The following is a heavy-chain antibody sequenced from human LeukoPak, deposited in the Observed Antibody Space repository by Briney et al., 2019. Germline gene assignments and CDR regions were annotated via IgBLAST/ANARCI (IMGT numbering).Heavy chain of an antibody. CDR3: AREFAGYSSSWYDY. CDR1: GFTFSSYV. Sequence: GGSLRLSCAASGFTFSSYVMHWVRQAPGKGLEWVAVISYDGSNKYYADFVKGRFTTSRDNSKDTLYLQMNSLRAEDTAVYYCAREFAGYSSSWYDYWGQGTQATVSS. J-gene: IGHJ4*02. D-gene: IGHD6-13*01. CDR2: ISYDGSNK. V-gene: IGHV3-30*03.